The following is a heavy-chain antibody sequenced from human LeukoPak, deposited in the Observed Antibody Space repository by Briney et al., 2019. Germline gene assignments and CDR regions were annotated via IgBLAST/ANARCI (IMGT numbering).Heavy chain of an antibody. CDR2: INHSGST. V-gene: IGHV4-39*01. D-gene: IGHD5/OR15-5a*01. CDR3: ARHRRLRVFGY. J-gene: IGHJ4*02. CDR1: GVSISSSNSY. Sequence: SETLSLTCTVSGVSISSSNSYWSWIRQPPGKGLEWIGEINHSGSTNYNPSLKSRVTISVDTSKNQFSLKLSSVTAADTAVYYCARHRRLRVFGYWGQGTLVTVSS.